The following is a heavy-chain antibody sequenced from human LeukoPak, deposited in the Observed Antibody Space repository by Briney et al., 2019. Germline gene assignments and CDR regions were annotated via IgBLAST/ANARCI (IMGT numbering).Heavy chain of an antibody. Sequence: ASVKVSCKASGYTFTSYGISWVRRAPGQGLEWMGWISAYNGNTNYAQKLQGRVTMTTDASTSTAYMELRSLRSDDTAVYYCARVAIYDFWSGYAGEADYWGQGTLVTVSS. V-gene: IGHV1-18*01. CDR2: ISAYNGNT. CDR3: ARVAIYDFWSGYAGEADY. CDR1: GYTFTSYG. J-gene: IGHJ4*02. D-gene: IGHD3-3*01.